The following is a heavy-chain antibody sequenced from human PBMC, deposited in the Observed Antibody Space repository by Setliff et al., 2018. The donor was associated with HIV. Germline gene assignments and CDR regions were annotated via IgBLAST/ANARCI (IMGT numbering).Heavy chain of an antibody. CDR2: IYHSGST. CDR1: GGSISSSNW. D-gene: IGHD6-19*01. V-gene: IGHV4-4*02. J-gene: IGHJ4*02. Sequence: PSETLSLTCAVSGGSISSSNWWSWVRQPPGKGLEWIGEIYHSGSTNYNPSLKSRVTISVDKSKNQFSLKLSSVTAADTAVYYCARARDIAVAGYFDYWGQGTLVTVPQ. CDR3: ARARDIAVAGYFDY.